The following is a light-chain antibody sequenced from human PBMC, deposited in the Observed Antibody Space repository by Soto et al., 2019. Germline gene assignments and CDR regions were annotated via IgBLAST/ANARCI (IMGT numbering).Light chain of an antibody. V-gene: IGKV3-11*01. CDR1: QSVSSY. CDR2: DAS. CDR3: QQRSNRLT. J-gene: IGKJ4*01. Sequence: EIVLTQSPATLSLSPGDRASLSCRASQSVSSYLAWYQQKPGQAPRLLIYDASNRTNGIPAMFSGSGSGTEFTLTSHSLEPEGFAVYSCQQRSNRLTFGGGTKVELK.